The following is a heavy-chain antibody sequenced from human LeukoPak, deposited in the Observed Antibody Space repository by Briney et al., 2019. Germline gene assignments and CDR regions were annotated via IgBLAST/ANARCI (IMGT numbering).Heavy chain of an antibody. CDR3: ATYNNAGYSSGWFHNFDY. V-gene: IGHV3-30*03. CDR1: GFTFSSYG. J-gene: IGHJ4*02. D-gene: IGHD6-19*01. Sequence: GRSLRLSCAASGFTFSSYGMHWVRLAPGKGLEWVAVISYDGSNKYYADSVKGRFTISRDNSKNTLYLQMNSLRAEDTAVYYCATYNNAGYSSGWFHNFDYWGQGTLVTVSS. CDR2: ISYDGSNK.